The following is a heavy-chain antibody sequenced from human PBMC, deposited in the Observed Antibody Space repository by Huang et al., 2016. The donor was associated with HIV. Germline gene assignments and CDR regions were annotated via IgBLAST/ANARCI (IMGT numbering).Heavy chain of an antibody. Sequence: QVQLVQSGAEVKKPGASVKVSCKASGYTFTSYYMHWVRQAPGQGLEWMGIINPRGGSTSDSKKFQGRVTMTRDTSTSTVYMELSSLRSEDTAVYYCARTAKGYSSLWDYWGQGTLVTVSS. CDR1: GYTFTSYY. V-gene: IGHV1-46*01. CDR2: INPRGGST. D-gene: IGHD6-13*01. CDR3: ARTAKGYSSLWDY. J-gene: IGHJ4*02.